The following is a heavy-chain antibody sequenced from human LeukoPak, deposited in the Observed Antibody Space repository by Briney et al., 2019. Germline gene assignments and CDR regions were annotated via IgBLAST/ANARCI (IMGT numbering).Heavy chain of an antibody. CDR2: IYYSGST. V-gene: IGHV4-39*01. CDR3: ASQGTMIVVVSS. D-gene: IGHD3-22*01. Sequence: PSETLSLTCTVSGGSISSSSYYWGWIRQPPGKGLEWIGSIYYSGSTYYNPSLKNRVTISVDTSKNQFSLNLTSVTAADTAVYYCASQGTMIVVVSSWGQGILVTVSS. J-gene: IGHJ4*02. CDR1: GGSISSSSYY.